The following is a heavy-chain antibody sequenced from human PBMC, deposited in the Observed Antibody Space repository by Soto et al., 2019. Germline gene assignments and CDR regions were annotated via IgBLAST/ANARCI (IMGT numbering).Heavy chain of an antibody. CDR3: AREMVVAANNWFDP. CDR1: GGSISSYY. J-gene: IGHJ5*02. Sequence: QVQLQESGPGLVKPSETLTLTCTVSGGSISSYYWSWIRQPPGKGLEWIGYIYYSGSTNYNPSLKSRVTISVDTSKNQFSLKLSSVTAADTAVYYCAREMVVAANNWFDPWGQGTLVTVSS. CDR2: IYYSGST. D-gene: IGHD2-15*01. V-gene: IGHV4-59*01.